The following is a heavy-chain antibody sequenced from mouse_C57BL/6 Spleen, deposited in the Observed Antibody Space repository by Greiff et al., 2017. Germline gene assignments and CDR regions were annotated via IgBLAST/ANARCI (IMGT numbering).Heavy chain of an antibody. D-gene: IGHD1-1*01. Sequence: VMLVESGPGLVAPSQSLSITCTVSGFSLTSYAISWVRQPPGKGLEWIGVIGTGGGTTYNSAPKSRMSISKDNSKSQVFLKMTSLQTDDTARYYCARTFLFYTVVANWYFDVWGTGTSVTVSS. J-gene: IGHJ1*03. CDR2: IGTGGGT. V-gene: IGHV2-9-1*01. CDR3: ARTFLFYTVVANWYFDV. CDR1: GFSLTSYA.